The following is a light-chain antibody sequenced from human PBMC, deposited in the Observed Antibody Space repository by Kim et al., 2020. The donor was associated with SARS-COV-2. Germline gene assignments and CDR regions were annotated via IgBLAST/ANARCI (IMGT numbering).Light chain of an antibody. CDR3: QQSYNTVIT. CDR2: AAS. Sequence: AYVGDRVNLTCLASQQIRYELKWVQQKPGRAPKLLFYAASTLQSGVPSRFSGGGSGTHCPLTINSLQPEDFATYFCQQSYNTVITFGQGTRLEIK. J-gene: IGKJ5*01. CDR1: QQIRYE. V-gene: IGKV1-39*01.